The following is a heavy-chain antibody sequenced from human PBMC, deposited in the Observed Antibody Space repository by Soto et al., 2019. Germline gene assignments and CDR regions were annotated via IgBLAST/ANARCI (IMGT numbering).Heavy chain of an antibody. V-gene: IGHV3-23*01. CDR1: GFTFSSYA. Sequence: EVQLLESGGGLVQPGGSLRLSCAASGFTFSSYAMSWVRQAPGKGLEWVSAISGSGGSTYYADSVKGRFTISRDNSKNPQYLQMNGLRAEDTAVYYCARRSSGWYFDYWGQGTLVTVSS. CDR3: ARRSSGWYFDY. CDR2: ISGSGGST. D-gene: IGHD6-19*01. J-gene: IGHJ4*02.